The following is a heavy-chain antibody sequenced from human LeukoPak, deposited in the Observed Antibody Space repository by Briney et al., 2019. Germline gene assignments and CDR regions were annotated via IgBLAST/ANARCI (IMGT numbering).Heavy chain of an antibody. V-gene: IGHV3-21*01. CDR3: ARVWEGIGGYCSGGSCYSIDY. CDR2: ISSSSSYI. J-gene: IGHJ4*02. CDR1: GFTFSSYS. Sequence: GGSLRLSCAASGFTFSSYSMNWVRQAPGKGLEWGSSISSSSSYIYYADSVKGRFTISRDNAKNSLYLQMNSLRAEDTAMYYCARVWEGIGGYCSGGSCYSIDYWGQGTLVTVSS. D-gene: IGHD2-15*01.